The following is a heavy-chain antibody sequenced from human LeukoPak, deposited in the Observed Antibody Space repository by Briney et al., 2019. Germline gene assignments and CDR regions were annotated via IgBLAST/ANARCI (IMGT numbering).Heavy chain of an antibody. J-gene: IGHJ4*02. Sequence: GGSLRLSRAASGFTFSSYSMNWVRQAPGKGLEWVAVIWSDGSKKYYAESVKGRFIISRDNSKNTLYLQMNSLTVEDTAVFYCARDLGHWSGGSCYSWYYFDYWGQGTLVTVSS. D-gene: IGHD2-15*01. CDR3: ARDLGHWSGGSCYSWYYFDY. V-gene: IGHV3-33*08. CDR2: IWSDGSKK. CDR1: GFTFSSYS.